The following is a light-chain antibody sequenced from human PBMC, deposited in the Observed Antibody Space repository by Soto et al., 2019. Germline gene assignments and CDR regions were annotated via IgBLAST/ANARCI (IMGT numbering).Light chain of an antibody. Sequence: QSVLTQPPSVSGAPGQRVTISCTGSSSNIGAGYDVHWYQQLPGTAPKLLIYTNDNRPSGVPDRFSGSKSGTSASLAITGLQAEDEADYYCQSFDSSLRDYVFGTGTKLTVL. CDR1: SSNIGAGYD. V-gene: IGLV1-40*01. J-gene: IGLJ1*01. CDR2: TND. CDR3: QSFDSSLRDYV.